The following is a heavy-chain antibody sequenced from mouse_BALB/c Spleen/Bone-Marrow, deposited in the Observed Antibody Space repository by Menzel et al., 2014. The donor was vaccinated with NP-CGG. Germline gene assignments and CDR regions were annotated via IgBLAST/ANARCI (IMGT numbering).Heavy chain of an antibody. CDR3: AIIYYYGRDY. CDR1: GYTFTNYW. V-gene: IGHV1-7*01. Sequence: QVQLQQSGAELAKPGASVKMSCKASGYTFTNYWMHWVKQRPGQGLEWVGCINPSTGYTEYNQKFKDKATLTADKSSSTAYMQLSSLTSEDSAVYYCAIIYYYGRDYWGQGTTLTVSS. CDR2: INPSTGYT. J-gene: IGHJ2*01. D-gene: IGHD1-1*01.